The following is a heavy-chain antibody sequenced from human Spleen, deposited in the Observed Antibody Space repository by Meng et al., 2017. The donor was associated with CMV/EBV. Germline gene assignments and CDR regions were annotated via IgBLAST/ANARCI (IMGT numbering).Heavy chain of an antibody. CDR1: GGSFSSYA. D-gene: IGHD3-3*01. V-gene: IGHV1-69*05. CDR2: INPIFGTP. J-gene: IGHJ3*02. Sequence: SVKVSCKASGGSFSSYAISWVRQAPGQGLEWMGGINPIFGTPNYAQKFQGRVTITTEESTSTAYMELSSLRSEDTAVYYCARVTTIFGVVSNDAFDIWGQGTMVTVSS. CDR3: ARVTTIFGVVSNDAFDI.